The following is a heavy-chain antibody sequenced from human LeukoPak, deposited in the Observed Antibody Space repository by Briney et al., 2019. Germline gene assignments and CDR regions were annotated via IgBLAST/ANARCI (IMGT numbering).Heavy chain of an antibody. J-gene: IGHJ4*02. CDR1: GFTVSSNY. CDR3: ARAVLPPFVVVRD. CDR2: IYSGGST. V-gene: IGHV3-53*01. Sequence: GGSLRLSCAASGFTVSSNYMSWVRQAPGKGLEWVSVIYSGGSTYYADSVKGRFTISRDNSKNTLYLQMNSLRAEDTAVYYCARAVLPPFVVVRDWGQGTLVTVSS. D-gene: IGHD2-2*01.